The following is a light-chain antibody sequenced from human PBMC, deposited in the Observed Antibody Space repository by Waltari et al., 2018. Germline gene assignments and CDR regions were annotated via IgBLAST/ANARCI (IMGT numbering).Light chain of an antibody. CDR3: QQYGSSPLT. CDR2: GAS. V-gene: IGKV3-20*01. CDR1: QSVSSSY. Sequence: EIVLMQSPGTLSLSPGERATISCRASQSVSSSYLAWYQQKPGQAPRLLIYGASSRATGIPDRFSVSGSGTDFTLTISRLEPEDFAVYYCQQYGSSPLTFGGGTKVEIK. J-gene: IGKJ4*01.